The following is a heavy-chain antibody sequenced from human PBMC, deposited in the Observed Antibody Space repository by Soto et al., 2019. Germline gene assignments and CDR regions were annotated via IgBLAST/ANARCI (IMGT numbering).Heavy chain of an antibody. Sequence: EVQLLESGGGLVQSGGSLRLSCAASGFTFSNYAMSWVRQAPGKGLEWVSAIGGSGGSTYYADSVKGRFTISRDNSENIPFLHVNSLRAEDTAMYYCVNENYRYGDYSPFDYWGPGALVTVSS. CDR1: GFTFSNYA. CDR2: IGGSGGST. CDR3: VNENYRYGDYSPFDY. D-gene: IGHD4-17*01. V-gene: IGHV3-23*01. J-gene: IGHJ4*02.